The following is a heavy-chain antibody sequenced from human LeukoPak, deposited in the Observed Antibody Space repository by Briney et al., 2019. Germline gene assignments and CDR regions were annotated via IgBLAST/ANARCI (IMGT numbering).Heavy chain of an antibody. V-gene: IGHV4-39*07. Sequence: SETLSLTCTVSGGSISTSNYYWGWIRQPPGKGLEWIGNIFYSGSTYYSPSLKSRVTISVDTSKNQFSLKLSSVTAADTAAYYCARDGYYDSSGYYFFDYWGQGTLVTVSS. CDR2: IFYSGST. J-gene: IGHJ4*02. CDR3: ARDGYYDSSGYYFFDY. D-gene: IGHD3-22*01. CDR1: GGSISTSNYY.